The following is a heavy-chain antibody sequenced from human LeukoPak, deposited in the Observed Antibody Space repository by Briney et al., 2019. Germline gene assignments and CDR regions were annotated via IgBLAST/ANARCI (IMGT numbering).Heavy chain of an antibody. J-gene: IGHJ6*03. CDR1: GFTFSSYG. CDR3: AKDQVVPAAVYYYYYMDV. CDR2: IRYDGSNK. D-gene: IGHD2-2*01. Sequence: PGGSLRLSCAASGFTFSSYGMHWVRQAPGKGLEWVAFIRYDGSNKYYADSVKGRFTISRDNSKNTLYLQMNSLRAEDTAVYYCAKDQVVPAAVYYYYYMDVWGKGTTVTVSS. V-gene: IGHV3-30*02.